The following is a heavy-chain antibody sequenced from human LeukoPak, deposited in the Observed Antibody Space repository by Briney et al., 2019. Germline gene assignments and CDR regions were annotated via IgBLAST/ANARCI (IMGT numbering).Heavy chain of an antibody. Sequence: GGSLRLSCAASGFTFSNYWMHWVRQAPGKGLVWVSRINSDGATVTYSDSVKGRFTISRDNAKDTVFLQMNSLRAEDTAVYYCARDRATISSYGMDVWGQGTTVTVSS. V-gene: IGHV3-74*01. CDR1: GFTFSNYW. CDR2: INSDGATV. J-gene: IGHJ6*02. CDR3: ARDRATISSYGMDV. D-gene: IGHD5-12*01.